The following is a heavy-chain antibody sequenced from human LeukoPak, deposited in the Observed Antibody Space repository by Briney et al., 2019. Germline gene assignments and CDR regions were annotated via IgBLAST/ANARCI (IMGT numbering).Heavy chain of an antibody. CDR2: IFYSGST. Sequence: SETLSLTCSGSAGSINSAHFYCNWIRPPPGKGLEWVGYIFYSGSTYYNPSLKSRVTISRDASKNQSSLSLSSVTAADTAVYYCARGIYSYHFDYWGQGILVTVSS. CDR3: ARGIYSYHFDY. D-gene: IGHD5-18*01. V-gene: IGHV4-30-4*08. CDR1: AGSINSAHFY. J-gene: IGHJ4*02.